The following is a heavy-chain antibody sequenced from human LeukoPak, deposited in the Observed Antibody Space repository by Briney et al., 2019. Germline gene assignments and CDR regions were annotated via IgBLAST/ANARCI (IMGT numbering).Heavy chain of an antibody. CDR3: SAGTGNTDLDY. J-gene: IGHJ4*02. Sequence: GGSLGLSCAASGFTFSSAWMAWVRQAPGKGLEWVGRIKSKTDGGTTDYAAPVKGRFTISRDDSKNTLYLQMNSLKTEDTAVYYCSAGTGNTDLDYWGQGTLVTVSS. CDR1: GFTFSSAW. D-gene: IGHD1-7*01. CDR2: IKSKTDGGTT. V-gene: IGHV3-15*01.